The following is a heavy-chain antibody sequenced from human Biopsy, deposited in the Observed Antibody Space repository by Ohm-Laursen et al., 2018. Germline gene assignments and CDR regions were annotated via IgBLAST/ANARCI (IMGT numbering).Heavy chain of an antibody. CDR3: ARDVGSSGWYYYGMDV. CDR1: GFTFNDVY. D-gene: IGHD6-19*01. J-gene: IGHJ6*02. Sequence: GSLRLSCSASGFTFNDVYMHWVRQAPGKGLEWVGRIRDKASSYTIEYATTVKGRFTISRDDSKNSVYLQMNSLKTGDTAVYCCARDVGSSGWYYYGMDVWGQGTTVTVSS. CDR2: IRDKASSYTI. V-gene: IGHV3-72*01.